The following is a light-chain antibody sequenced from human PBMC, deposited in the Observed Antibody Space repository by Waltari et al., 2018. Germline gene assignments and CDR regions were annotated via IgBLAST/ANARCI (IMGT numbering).Light chain of an antibody. J-gene: IGLJ2*01. CDR1: SSDVGVYNY. CDR3: SSYSSSTTPLI. Sequence: QSALTQHASVSGSPGQSITISCIGTSSDVGVYNYVSWYQQHPGKPPKLMIYDVSNRPSGVSSRFSGSKSGNTASLTISGLQAEDEADYYCSSYSSSTTPLIFGGGTKLTVL. CDR2: DVS. V-gene: IGLV2-14*03.